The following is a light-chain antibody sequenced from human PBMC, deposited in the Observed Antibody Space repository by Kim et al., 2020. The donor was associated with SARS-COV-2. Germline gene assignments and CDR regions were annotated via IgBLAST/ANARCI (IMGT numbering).Light chain of an antibody. J-gene: IGKJ1*01. Sequence: LAPGERATLSCRASQSVSSSYLAWYQHKPGQAPRLLIFGASSRATGVPDRFSGSGSGTEFTLTISSLQPDDFATYYCQQYHNLWTFGQGTKVDIK. V-gene: IGKV3-20*01. CDR1: QSVSSSY. CDR2: GAS. CDR3: QQYHNLWT.